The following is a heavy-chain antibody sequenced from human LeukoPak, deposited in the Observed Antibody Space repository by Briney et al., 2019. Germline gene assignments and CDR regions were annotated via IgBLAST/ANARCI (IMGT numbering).Heavy chain of an antibody. CDR2: ISGYNGKK. CDR3: ARGGFTMVRGNLDS. CDR1: GYTFSSYG. D-gene: IGHD3-10*01. Sequence: GASVKVSCTASGYTFSSYGISWVRQAPGQGLEWMGWISGYNGKKNYAQKFQGRVSLTTETSTNTADMELRSLRPDDTAVYYCARGGFTMVRGNLDSWGQGTQVTVSS. J-gene: IGHJ4*02. V-gene: IGHV1-18*01.